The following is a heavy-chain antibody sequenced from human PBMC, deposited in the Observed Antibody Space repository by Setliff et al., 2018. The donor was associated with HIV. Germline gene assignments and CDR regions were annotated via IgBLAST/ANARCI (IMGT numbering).Heavy chain of an antibody. V-gene: IGHV3-23*01. CDR1: GLTFSSYA. CDR3: RQGGN. CDR2: ITGNGRST. J-gene: IGHJ4*02. Sequence: PGESLKISCAASGLTFSSYAMTWVRQAPGRGLEWVSGITGNGRSTYYADSVRGRFTISRDNSKNTLFLQMNSLRVEDTAEYYCRQGGNWGQGTLVTVSS.